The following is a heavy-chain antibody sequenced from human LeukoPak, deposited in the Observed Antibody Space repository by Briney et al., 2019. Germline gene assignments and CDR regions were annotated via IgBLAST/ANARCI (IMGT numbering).Heavy chain of an antibody. J-gene: IGHJ4*02. CDR2: IYTSGST. D-gene: IGHD2-15*01. CDR3: ARDCSGGTCYLGVVDY. Sequence: SETLSLTCTLSSGSLSSSYWSWIRQPAGKGLEWIGRIYTSGSTNYNPSLKSRVTMSVDTSKNQFSLKLSSVTAADAAVYYCARDCSGGTCYLGVVDYWGQGTLVTVSS. CDR1: SGSLSSSY. V-gene: IGHV4-4*07.